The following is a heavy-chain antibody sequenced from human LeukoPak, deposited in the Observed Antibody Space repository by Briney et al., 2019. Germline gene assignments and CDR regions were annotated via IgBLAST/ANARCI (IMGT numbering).Heavy chain of an antibody. D-gene: IGHD3-3*01. V-gene: IGHV3-7*01. CDR1: GFTLSVHW. Sequence: PGGSLRLSCAASGFTLSVHWMRWVGQAPGKGLEWVANIQSDGSEKNYVDPVKGRFTISIDNDKKSLYLQMNSLRVEDTAVYWCARELYWSGRDYWGQGTLVSVSS. J-gene: IGHJ4*02. CDR3: ARELYWSGRDY. CDR2: IQSDGSEK.